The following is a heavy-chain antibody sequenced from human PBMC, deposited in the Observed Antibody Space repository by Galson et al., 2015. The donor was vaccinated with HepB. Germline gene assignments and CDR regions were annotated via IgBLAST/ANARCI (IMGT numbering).Heavy chain of an antibody. CDR3: ARDRAVTTWFDAFDI. V-gene: IGHV4-4*02. CDR1: GGSISSSNW. Sequence: ETLSLTCAVSGGSISSSNWWSWVRQPPGKGLEWIGEIYHSGSTNNNPSLKSRVTISEDKSKNQFSLKLSSVTAADTAVYYCARDRAVTTWFDAFDIWGQGTMVTVSS. J-gene: IGHJ3*02. CDR2: IYHSGST. D-gene: IGHD4-17*01.